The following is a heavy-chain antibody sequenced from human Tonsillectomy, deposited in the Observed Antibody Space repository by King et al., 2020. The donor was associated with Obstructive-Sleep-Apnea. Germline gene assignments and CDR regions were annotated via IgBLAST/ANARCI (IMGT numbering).Heavy chain of an antibody. D-gene: IGHD2-2*02. CDR2: IKSKIGGGPT. CDR3: AHIIVVPAALHH. J-gene: IGHJ5*02. Sequence: VQLVESGGGLVKPGGSLRLSCEVSGFTFSDAWMSWVRQAPGKGLEWVGRIKSKIGGGPTDYAAPVKGRLTISRDDSQNTVYLQMNSLKTEDTAVYFCAHIIVVPAALHHWGQGTLVTVSS. V-gene: IGHV3-15*01. CDR1: GFTFSDAW.